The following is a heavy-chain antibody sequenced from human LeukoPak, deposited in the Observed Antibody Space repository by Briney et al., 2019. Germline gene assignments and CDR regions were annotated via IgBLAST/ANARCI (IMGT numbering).Heavy chain of an antibody. J-gene: IGHJ2*01. D-gene: IGHD1-26*01. Sequence: PSETLSLTCTVSGGSISSYYWSWIRQPAGKGLEWIGRIYTSGSTNYNPSLKSRVTMSVDTSKNQFSLKLSSVTAADTAVYYCARGYSGSYPRPRYFDLWGRGTLVTVSS. CDR3: ARGYSGSYPRPRYFDL. CDR2: IYTSGST. V-gene: IGHV4-4*07. CDR1: GGSISSYY.